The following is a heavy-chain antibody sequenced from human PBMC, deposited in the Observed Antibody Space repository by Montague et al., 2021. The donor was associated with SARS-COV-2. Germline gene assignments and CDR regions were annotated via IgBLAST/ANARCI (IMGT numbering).Heavy chain of an antibody. Sequence: VSPGASLSSDSLSWHWIGQSPSRGLEWLASTYYRSKWYNDSAPSVSGRATVKPDTSRNQFSLHLDSVTPEDTALYFCARKMDSSFDVWGKGTMVIVSS. CDR2: TYYRSKWYN. D-gene: IGHD2-2*03. CDR3: ARKMDSSFDV. J-gene: IGHJ3*01. V-gene: IGHV6-1*01. CDR1: GASLSSDSLS.